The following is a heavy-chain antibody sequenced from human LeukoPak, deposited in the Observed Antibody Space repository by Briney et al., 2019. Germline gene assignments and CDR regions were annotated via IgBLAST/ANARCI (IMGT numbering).Heavy chain of an antibody. D-gene: IGHD4-17*01. CDR3: ARDLDYGDYLVDY. Sequence: EPSETLSLTCTVSGGSISSYYWSWIRQPPGKGLEWIGYIYYSGSTNYNPSLKSRVTISVDTSKNQFSLKLSSVTAADTAVYYCARDLDYGDYLVDYWGQGTLVTVSS. CDR1: GGSISSYY. J-gene: IGHJ4*02. V-gene: IGHV4-59*01. CDR2: IYYSGST.